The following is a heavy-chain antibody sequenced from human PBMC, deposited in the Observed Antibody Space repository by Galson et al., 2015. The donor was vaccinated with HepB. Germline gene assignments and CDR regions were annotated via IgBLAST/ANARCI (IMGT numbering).Heavy chain of an antibody. Sequence: SLRLSCAASGFTFSGYSMNWVRQAPGKGLEWVSYISSSSTTISYADSVKGRFTISRDNAKNSLYLPLNSLRADDTAVYYCARDSPRGSSNSLYNWFDPWGQVTLVTVSS. CDR3: ARDSPRGSSNSLYNWFDP. CDR2: ISSSSTTI. V-gene: IGHV3-48*01. D-gene: IGHD6-13*01. CDR1: GFTFSGYS. J-gene: IGHJ5*02.